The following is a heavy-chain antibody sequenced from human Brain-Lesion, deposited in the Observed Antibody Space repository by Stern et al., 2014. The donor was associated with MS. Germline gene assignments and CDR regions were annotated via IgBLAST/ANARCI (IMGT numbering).Heavy chain of an antibody. CDR2: INPSSGDT. CDR3: ARVPGGVFGGMDV. CDR1: GYTFTDYF. Sequence: VQLVESGAEVKKPGASVKVSCKASGYTFTDYFMHWVRQAPGQGLEWLGWINPSSGDTKDAQKFQGWVTMTRDTSISTAYMELSSLRSDDTAVYYCARVPGGVFGGMDVWGQGTTVT. J-gene: IGHJ6*02. V-gene: IGHV1-2*04. D-gene: IGHD4-23*01.